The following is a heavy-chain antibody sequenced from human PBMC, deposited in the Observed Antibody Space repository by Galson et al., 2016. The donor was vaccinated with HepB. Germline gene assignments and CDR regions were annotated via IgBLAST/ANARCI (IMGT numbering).Heavy chain of an antibody. J-gene: IGHJ6*02. CDR2: ISGYNGNA. CDR1: GYTFADYG. D-gene: IGHD4-17*01. CDR3: ARRRFYFQGMDV. V-gene: IGHV1-18*01. Sequence: SVKVSCKASGYTFADYGLSWVRQAPGQGLEWMGWISGYNGNAHYAQKFQDRVTMTTDTSTSTAHLDLRSLTSDDTAVYYCARRRFYFQGMDVWGQGTTVIVS.